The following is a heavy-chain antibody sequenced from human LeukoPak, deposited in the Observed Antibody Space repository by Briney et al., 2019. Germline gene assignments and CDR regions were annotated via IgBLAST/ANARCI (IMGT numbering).Heavy chain of an antibody. Sequence: GGSLRLSYAASGFTFKTYAMHWVRQAPGKGREWVAFAQYDGSTKYYADFVKGRFAISRDNSKNTLSLQMNSLRAEDTAVYYCAQEMLSSYDRMTGYYHQNAFDVWGQGTMVTVSP. CDR3: AQEMLSSYDRMTGYYHQNAFDV. CDR2: AQYDGSTK. D-gene: IGHD3-9*01. CDR1: GFTFKTYA. J-gene: IGHJ3*01. V-gene: IGHV3-30*02.